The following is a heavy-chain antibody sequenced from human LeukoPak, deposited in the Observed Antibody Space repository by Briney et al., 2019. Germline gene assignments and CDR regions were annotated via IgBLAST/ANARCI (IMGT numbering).Heavy chain of an antibody. D-gene: IGHD5-18*01. CDR2: IYYSRST. J-gene: IGHJ4*02. Sequence: SENLSLHCTVAGGSISSYYWSWIRQPPGKGLEWIGYIYYSRSTNYNPSLKSRVTISVDTSKNQFSLKLSSVTAADTAVYYCARGAWSYGLDYWGQGTLVTVSS. CDR1: GGSISSYY. V-gene: IGHV4-59*01. CDR3: ARGAWSYGLDY.